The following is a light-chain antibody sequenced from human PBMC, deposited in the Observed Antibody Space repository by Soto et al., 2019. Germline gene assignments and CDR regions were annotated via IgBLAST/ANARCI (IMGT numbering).Light chain of an antibody. CDR3: QHRRNWLA. CDR1: QSVSSY. Sequence: EIVLTQSPATLSLSPGERATLSCRASQSVSSYLAWYQQKPGQAPRLLIYDASNRATGIPARFSGSGSGTDFTLTSTSLEPEDFAVYYCQHRRNWLAFGGGTKVEIK. V-gene: IGKV3-11*01. J-gene: IGKJ4*01. CDR2: DAS.